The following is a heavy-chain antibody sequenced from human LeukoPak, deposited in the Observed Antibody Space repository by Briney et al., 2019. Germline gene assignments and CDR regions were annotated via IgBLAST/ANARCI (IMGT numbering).Heavy chain of an antibody. CDR3: ATKTGGGAFDI. V-gene: IGHV4-4*07. D-gene: IGHD1-14*01. CDR2: IYTSGGT. Sequence: SETLSLTCTVSGGSIRSSYWNWIRKPAGKGPEWIGIIYTSGGTNYNPSLKGRVTVSVDTSKNQFSLNLTSMTAADTAVYYCATKTGGGAFDIWGQGTMVTVSS. CDR1: GGSIRSSY. J-gene: IGHJ3*02.